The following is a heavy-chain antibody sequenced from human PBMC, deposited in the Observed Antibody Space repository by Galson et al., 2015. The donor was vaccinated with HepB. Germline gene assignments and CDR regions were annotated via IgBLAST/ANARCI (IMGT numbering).Heavy chain of an antibody. CDR3: ACADPQTHDYGDYAFDY. CDR2: IIPIFDTT. Sequence: SVKVSCKASGGTFNNYAFNWVRQAPGHGLEWMGGIIPIFDTTNYAQKFQGRVTIAADESTSTAYMDLSGLKSEDTAIYYCACADPQTHDYGDYAFDYWGRGTLVTVSS. V-gene: IGHV1-69*13. D-gene: IGHD4-17*01. J-gene: IGHJ4*02. CDR1: GGTFNNYA.